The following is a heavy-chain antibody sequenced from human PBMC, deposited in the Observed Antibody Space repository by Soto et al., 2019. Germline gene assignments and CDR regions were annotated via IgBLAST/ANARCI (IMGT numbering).Heavy chain of an antibody. CDR3: AHTEAAVGFFDY. J-gene: IGHJ4*02. CDR2: IYWDDDK. D-gene: IGHD6-13*01. V-gene: IGHV2-5*02. Sequence: QITLKQSGPTLVKPTQTLTLTCTFSGFSLSTSGVGLGRIRQPPGKALEWLGRIYWDDDKRYSPSLKSRLTISQDAAKDQVVLTMTIMNPLDTATYHRAHTEAAVGFFDYWGQGTLVTVSS. CDR1: GFSLSTSGVG.